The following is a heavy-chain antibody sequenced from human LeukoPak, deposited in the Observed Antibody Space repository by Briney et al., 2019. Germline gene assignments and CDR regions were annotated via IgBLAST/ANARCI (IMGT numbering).Heavy chain of an antibody. D-gene: IGHD6-6*01. V-gene: IGHV3-48*04. CDR2: ISSSSSTI. Sequence: GGSLRLSCAASGFTFSSYSMNWVRQAPGKGLEWVSYISSSSSTIYYADSVKGRFTISRDNAKNSLYLQMNSLRAEDTAVYYCARDFEYSSSPVPFDYWGQGTLVTVSS. CDR1: GFTFSSYS. CDR3: ARDFEYSSSPVPFDY. J-gene: IGHJ4*02.